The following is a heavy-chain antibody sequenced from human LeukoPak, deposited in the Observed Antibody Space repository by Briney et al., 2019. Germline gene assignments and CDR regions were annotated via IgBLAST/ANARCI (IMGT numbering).Heavy chain of an antibody. V-gene: IGHV4-34*01. CDR3: ASTRRLRFLRTYYFDY. CDR2: INHSGST. Sequence: SETLSLTCAVYGGSFSGYYWSWIRQPPGKGLEWIGEINHSGSTNYNPSLKSRVTISVDTSKNQFSLKLSSVTAADTAVYYCASTRRLRFLRTYYFDYWGQGTLVTVSS. D-gene: IGHD3-3*01. CDR1: GGSFSGYY. J-gene: IGHJ4*02.